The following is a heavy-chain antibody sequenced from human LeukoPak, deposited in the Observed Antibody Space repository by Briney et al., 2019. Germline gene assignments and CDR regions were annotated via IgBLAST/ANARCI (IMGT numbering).Heavy chain of an antibody. CDR3: ARGGPWERGDV. CDR2: IYYSGST. V-gene: IGHV4-59*01. D-gene: IGHD1-26*01. J-gene: IGHJ3*01. Sequence: SETLSLTCTVSGGSISNSYWSWTRQPPGKGLEWIGYIYYSGSTNYNPSLKSRVTISIDTSKNQFYMKLSSVTAAGTALYYCARGGPWERGDVWGQGTMVTVSS. CDR1: GGSISNSY.